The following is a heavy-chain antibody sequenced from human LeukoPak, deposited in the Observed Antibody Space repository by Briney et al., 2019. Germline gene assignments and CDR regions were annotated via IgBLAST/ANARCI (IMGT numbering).Heavy chain of an antibody. CDR2: SGNTET. CDR3: AKDWIQFNRVFDCFDS. Sequence: GGSLRLSCAASGFPFETNAMSWVRQAPGKGQEWVTTSGNTETFYAYSVTGRFTISRDNSKNTVNLQMKRLRVEDTAIYYCAKDWIQFNRVFDCFDSWGQGTLVTVSS. V-gene: IGHV3-23*01. J-gene: IGHJ4*02. D-gene: IGHD5-18*01. CDR1: GFPFETNA.